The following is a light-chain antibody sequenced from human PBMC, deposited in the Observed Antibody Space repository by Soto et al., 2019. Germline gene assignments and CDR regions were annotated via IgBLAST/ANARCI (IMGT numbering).Light chain of an antibody. V-gene: IGKV3-15*01. CDR2: GAS. Sequence: EIVMTQSPATLSVSPGERATLSCRASQSVSNNLAWYQKKPGQAPRLLIYGASTRATGIPARFSGGGSGTEFTLTISSLQSEDFAVYYCQQYNNWWTFDQGIRVEFK. CDR3: QQYNNWWT. CDR1: QSVSNN. J-gene: IGKJ1*01.